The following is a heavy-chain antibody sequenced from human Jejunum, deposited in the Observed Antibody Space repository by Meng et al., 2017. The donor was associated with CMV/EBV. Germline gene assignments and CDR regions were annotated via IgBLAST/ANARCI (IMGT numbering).Heavy chain of an antibody. J-gene: IGHJ5*02. V-gene: IGHV4-39*07. D-gene: IGHD2-21*02. CDR2: VYFSGVT. Sequence: YYWGWLRQTPGKGLEWIGSVYFSGVTYYTPSLKSRVTISVDKSKNQFSLKLTSVTAADTAVYYCAKYAVGLPPPGTIIHNYFDPWGPGTLVTVSS. CDR1: YY. CDR3: AKYAVGLPPPGTIIHNYFDP.